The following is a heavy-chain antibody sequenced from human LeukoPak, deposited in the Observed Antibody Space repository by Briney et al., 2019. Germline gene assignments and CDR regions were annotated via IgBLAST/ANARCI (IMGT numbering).Heavy chain of an antibody. J-gene: IGHJ4*02. CDR2: INPSDGST. V-gene: IGHV1-46*03. CDR1: GYTFTSYY. D-gene: IGHD5-18*01. CDR3: ARVDTAMAIDY. Sequence: ASVKVSCKASGYTFTSYYMHWVRQAPGQGLEWMGIINPSDGSTSYAQKFQGRVTMTRDTSTSTVYMELSSLRSEDTAVYYCARVDTAMAIDYWGQGTLVTVSS.